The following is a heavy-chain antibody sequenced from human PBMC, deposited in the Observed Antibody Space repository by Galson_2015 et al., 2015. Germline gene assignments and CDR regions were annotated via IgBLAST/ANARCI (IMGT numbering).Heavy chain of an antibody. D-gene: IGHD6-19*01. CDR2: IYYSGST. V-gene: IGHV4-59*01. CDR1: GGSMSSYY. J-gene: IGHJ4*02. CDR3: ARGGIAVPSDY. Sequence: ETLSLTCTVSGGSMSSYYWSWIRQPPGKGLEWIGYIYYSGSTNYNPSLKSRVTISVDTSKNQFSLKLSSVTAADTAVYYCARGGIAVPSDYWGQGTLVTVSS.